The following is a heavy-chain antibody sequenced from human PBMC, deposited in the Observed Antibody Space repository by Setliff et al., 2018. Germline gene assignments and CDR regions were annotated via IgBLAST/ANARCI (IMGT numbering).Heavy chain of an antibody. CDR3: ARAVLVVDAEDY. V-gene: IGHV4-38-2*02. Sequence: SETLSLTCTVSGYSISSGYYWGWIRQPPGKGLEWIGSIYHSGSTYYNPSLRSRVTISVDTSKNQFSLKLSSVTAADTAVYYCARAVLVVDAEDYWGQGTLVTVSS. D-gene: IGHD3-22*01. CDR2: IYHSGST. J-gene: IGHJ4*02. CDR1: GYSISSGYY.